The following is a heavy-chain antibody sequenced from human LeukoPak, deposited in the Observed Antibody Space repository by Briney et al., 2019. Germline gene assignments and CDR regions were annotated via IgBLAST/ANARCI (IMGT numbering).Heavy chain of an antibody. CDR1: GGSINSYY. Sequence: SETLSLICTVSGGSINSYYWNWIRQPAGKGLEWIGHIYTRGSTKYNPSLKSRVTMSIDTSKNQFSLNLYSVTAADTAVYYCATNYAAVSAFDSWGQGTLVTVSS. J-gene: IGHJ4*02. D-gene: IGHD6-19*01. CDR2: IYTRGST. CDR3: ATNYAAVSAFDS. V-gene: IGHV4-4*07.